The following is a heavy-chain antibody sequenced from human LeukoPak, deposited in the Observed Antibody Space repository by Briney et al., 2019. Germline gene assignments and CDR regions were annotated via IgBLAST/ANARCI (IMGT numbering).Heavy chain of an antibody. CDR1: IDSFSNYH. V-gene: IGHV4-4*07. Sequence: SETLSLTCAVYIDSFSNYHWNWIRQTPAKGLEWIGRIYTSGSTNYNPSLKSRVTISVDTSKNQFSLKLSSVTAADTAVYYCARDVSSSYSDDYFDYWGQGTLVTVSS. D-gene: IGHD6-13*01. J-gene: IGHJ4*02. CDR2: IYTSGST. CDR3: ARDVSSSYSDDYFDY.